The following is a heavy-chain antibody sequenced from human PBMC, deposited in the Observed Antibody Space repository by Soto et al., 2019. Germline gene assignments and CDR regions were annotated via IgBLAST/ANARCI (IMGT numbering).Heavy chain of an antibody. D-gene: IGHD2-15*01. CDR3: ARGFWATGGGNYYYSIDV. Sequence: QGLLQESGPRLVKASESLSLTCTVSGGPMSSYSWTWIRQTPGKGLEWIGYVFYGGSPNYNPSLESRVTITMNTTASQFSLKLKSLTAADTAVYYCARGFWATGGGNYYYSIDVW. CDR1: GGPMSSYS. CDR2: VFYGGSP. V-gene: IGHV4-59*13. J-gene: IGHJ6*03.